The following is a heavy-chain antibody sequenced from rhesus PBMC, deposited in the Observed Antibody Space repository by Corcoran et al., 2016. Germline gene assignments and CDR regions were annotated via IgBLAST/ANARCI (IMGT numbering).Heavy chain of an antibody. CDR3: ARNSGSWIFDY. J-gene: IGHJ4*01. Sequence: QVQLQESGPGLVKPSETLSLTCAVSGYSISGYYWSWIRQAPGKGLEWIGYITYSGSTSYNPSLKNRVTISIDTSKTQFSLKLSSVTAADTAVYYCARNSGSWIFDYWGQGVLVTVSS. CDR1: GYSISGYY. D-gene: IGHD6-25*01. V-gene: IGHV4-122*02. CDR2: ITYSGST.